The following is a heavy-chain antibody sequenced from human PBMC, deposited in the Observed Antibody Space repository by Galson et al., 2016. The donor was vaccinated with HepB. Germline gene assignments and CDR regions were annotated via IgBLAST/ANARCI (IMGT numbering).Heavy chain of an antibody. CDR1: GFTFSNYD. V-gene: IGHV3-13*01. CDR2: IYTAGDT. Sequence: SLRLSCAVSGFTFSNYDMHWVRQAPGKGLEWVSSIYTAGDTYYQDSVEGRFTVSRENGKDSLYLHMKSLRAGDTAGYFCARGSYSSDWYRSSAYDFGMDVRGKGTPGTGSS. CDR3: ARGSYSSDWYRSSAYDFGMDV. D-gene: IGHD6-19*01. J-gene: IGHJ6*04.